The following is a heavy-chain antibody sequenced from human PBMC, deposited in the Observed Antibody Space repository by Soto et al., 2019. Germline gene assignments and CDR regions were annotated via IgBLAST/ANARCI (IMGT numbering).Heavy chain of an antibody. CDR3: AGDGRYCSGGSCSLPYGMDV. V-gene: IGHV1-69*13. Sequence: SVKVSCKASGGTFSSYAISWVRQAPGQGLEWMGGIIPIFGTANYAQKFQGRVTITADESTSTAYMELSSLRSEDTAVYYCAGDGRYCSGGSCSLPYGMDVWGQGTTVTVSS. J-gene: IGHJ6*02. CDR2: IIPIFGTA. D-gene: IGHD2-15*01. CDR1: GGTFSSYA.